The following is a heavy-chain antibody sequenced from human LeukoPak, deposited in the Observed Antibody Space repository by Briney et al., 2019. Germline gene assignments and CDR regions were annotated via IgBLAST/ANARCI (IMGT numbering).Heavy chain of an antibody. V-gene: IGHV4-39*01. J-gene: IGHJ4*02. D-gene: IGHD6-19*01. Sequence: SETLSLTCTVSGGSISSSSYYWGWIRQPPGKGLEWIGSIYYSGCTYYNPSLKSRVTISVDTSKNQFSLKLSSVTAADTAVYYCARRVSSGWYYFDYWGQGTLVTVSS. CDR2: IYYSGCT. CDR3: ARRVSSGWYYFDY. CDR1: GGSISSSSYY.